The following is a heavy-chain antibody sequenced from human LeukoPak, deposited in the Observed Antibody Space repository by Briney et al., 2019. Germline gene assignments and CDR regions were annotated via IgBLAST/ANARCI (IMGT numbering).Heavy chain of an antibody. CDR2: ISYDGSNK. V-gene: IGHV3-30*18. CDR3: AKVVIVATPDAFDV. Sequence: GGSLRLSCAASGFTFSSYGMHRIRQAPGKGLEWVAVISYDGSNKYYADSVKGRFTISRDNSKNTLYLQMNSLRAEDTAVYYCAKVVIVATPDAFDVWGQGTMVTVSS. CDR1: GFTFSSYG. J-gene: IGHJ3*01. D-gene: IGHD5-12*01.